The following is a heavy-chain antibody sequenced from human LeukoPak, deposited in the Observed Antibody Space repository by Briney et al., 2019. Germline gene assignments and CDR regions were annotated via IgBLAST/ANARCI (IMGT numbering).Heavy chain of an antibody. CDR1: GFTFSSHS. CDR3: ARGAYYYED. CDR2: ISSSSSTI. V-gene: IGHV3-48*01. D-gene: IGHD3-22*01. J-gene: IGHJ4*02. Sequence: GGSLRLSCAASGFTFSSHSMNWVRRAPGKGLEWVSYISSSSSTIYYADSVKGRFTISRDNAKNSLYLQMNGLRAEDTAVYYCARGAYYYEDWGQGTLVTVSS.